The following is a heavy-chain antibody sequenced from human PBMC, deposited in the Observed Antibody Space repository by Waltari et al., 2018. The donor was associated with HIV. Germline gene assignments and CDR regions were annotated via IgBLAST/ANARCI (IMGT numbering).Heavy chain of an antibody. Sequence: EVQVVESGGGLIQPGGSLRLSCAVSGFTVNRKYMSWVRQVPGKGLEWVLVIISGSTKYYADSVKGRFIISTDSSKNTLYLQMNSLRVEDTAVYYCVRGGGDPAVRRTAGYQYYGMDVWGQGTTVTVSS. CDR2: IISGSTK. CDR3: VRGGGDPAVRRTAGYQYYGMDV. J-gene: IGHJ6*02. V-gene: IGHV3-53*01. D-gene: IGHD3-10*01. CDR1: GFTVNRKY.